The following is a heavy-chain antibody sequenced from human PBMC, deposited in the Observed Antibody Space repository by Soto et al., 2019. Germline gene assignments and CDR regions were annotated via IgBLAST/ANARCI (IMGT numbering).Heavy chain of an antibody. CDR1: GDSVSSNSAA. Sequence: SQTLSLTCAISGDSVSSNSAAWNWIRQSPSRGLEWLGRTYYRSKWYNDYAVSVKSGITINPDTSKNQFSLQLNSVTPEDTAVYYCARSLRGYSSSPLENWFDPWGQGTLVTVSS. D-gene: IGHD6-6*01. CDR3: ARSLRGYSSSPLENWFDP. V-gene: IGHV6-1*01. J-gene: IGHJ5*02. CDR2: TYYRSKWYN.